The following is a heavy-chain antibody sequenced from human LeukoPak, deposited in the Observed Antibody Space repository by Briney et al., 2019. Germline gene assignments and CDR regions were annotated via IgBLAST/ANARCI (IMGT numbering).Heavy chain of an antibody. Sequence: PGGSLRLSCAASGFTFSSYSMNWVRQAPGKGLEWVSSISSSSSYIYYADSVKGRFTISRDNAKNSLYLQMNSLRAEDTALYYCAKEPTYCSSTSCYGSLDYWGQGTLVTVSS. CDR2: ISSSSSYI. D-gene: IGHD2-2*01. V-gene: IGHV3-21*04. CDR3: AKEPTYCSSTSCYGSLDY. CDR1: GFTFSSYS. J-gene: IGHJ4*02.